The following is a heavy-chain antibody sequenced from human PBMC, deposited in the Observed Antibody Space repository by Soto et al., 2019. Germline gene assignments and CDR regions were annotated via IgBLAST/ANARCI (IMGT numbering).Heavy chain of an antibody. Sequence: QVQLQESGPGLVKPSETLSLTCAVSGDSISSYYCMWIRQPPGKGLESIGYLYYGRSANYNPSLKRRVTLSVDTSTNQCYLTLSSMTAADTAVYYCALRSMAVVPEYWGQGTLVTVSS. CDR1: GDSISSYY. V-gene: IGHV4-59*01. D-gene: IGHD3-22*01. CDR2: LYYGRSA. CDR3: ALRSMAVVPEY. J-gene: IGHJ4*02.